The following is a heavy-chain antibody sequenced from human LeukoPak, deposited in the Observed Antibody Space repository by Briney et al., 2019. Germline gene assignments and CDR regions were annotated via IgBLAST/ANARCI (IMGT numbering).Heavy chain of an antibody. Sequence: SVKVSCKASGGTFNSYAISWVRQAPGQGLEWMGGIIPIFGTADYAQKFQGRVTITADESTSTAYMELSSLRSEDTAVYYCAGTKPSYDSYSKRFDPWGQGTLVTVSS. V-gene: IGHV1-69*13. CDR3: AGTKPSYDSYSKRFDP. D-gene: IGHD3-22*01. CDR2: IIPIFGTA. J-gene: IGHJ5*02. CDR1: GGTFNSYA.